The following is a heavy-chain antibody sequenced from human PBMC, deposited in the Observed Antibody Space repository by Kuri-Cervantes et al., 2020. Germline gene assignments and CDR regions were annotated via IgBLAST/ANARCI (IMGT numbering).Heavy chain of an antibody. CDR2: IIPILDAA. CDR3: ATLKVGYYYMDV. Sequence: SVKVSCKASGYTFTSYAMNWVRQAPGQGLEWMGWIIPILDAANYAQKFQGRVTITTDESTSTAYMELSSLRSEDTAVYYCATLKVGYYYMDVWGKGTTVTVSS. J-gene: IGHJ6*03. CDR1: GYTFTSYA. V-gene: IGHV1-69*05. D-gene: IGHD1-26*01.